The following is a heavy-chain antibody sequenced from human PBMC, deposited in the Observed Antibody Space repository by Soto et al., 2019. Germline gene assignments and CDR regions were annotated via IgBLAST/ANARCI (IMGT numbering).Heavy chain of an antibody. V-gene: IGHV3-33*01. Sequence: QVQLVESGGGVVQPGRSLRLSCAASGFTFSSYGMHWVRQAPGKGLEWVAVIWYDGSNKYYADSVKGRFTISRDNSKNTLDLQLNSLRAEDTAVYYCARDYYGSGSSPLGMDVWGQGTTVTVSS. J-gene: IGHJ6*02. D-gene: IGHD3-10*01. CDR1: GFTFSSYG. CDR2: IWYDGSNK. CDR3: ARDYYGSGSSPLGMDV.